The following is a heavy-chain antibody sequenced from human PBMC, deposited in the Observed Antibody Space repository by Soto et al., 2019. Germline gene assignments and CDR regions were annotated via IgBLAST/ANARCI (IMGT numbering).Heavy chain of an antibody. J-gene: IGHJ4*02. CDR1: GGFISSGGYS. V-gene: IGHV4-30-2*01. Sequence: SETLSRTWALSGGFISSGGYSWSRIRQPPGKGLEWIGYIYHSGSTYYNPSLKSRVTISVDRSKNQFSLKLSSVTAADTAVYYCARAFYHDIFTGRLYDYFDYWGQGTLVTVSS. CDR3: ARAFYHDIFTGRLYDYFDY. D-gene: IGHD3-9*01. CDR2: IYHSGST.